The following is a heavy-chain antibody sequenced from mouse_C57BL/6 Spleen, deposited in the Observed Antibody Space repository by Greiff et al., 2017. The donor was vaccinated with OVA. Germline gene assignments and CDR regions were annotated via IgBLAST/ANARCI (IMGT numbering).Heavy chain of an antibody. CDR3: ARHLFAY. Sequence: EVQWVESGGDLVKPGGSLKLSCAASGFTFSSYGMSWVRQTPDKRLEWVATISSGGSYTYSTDSVKGRFTSSRYNAKNTLYLQMSSLKSEETAMYYGARHLFAYWGQGTLVTVSA. CDR1: GFTFSSYG. CDR2: ISSGGSYT. V-gene: IGHV5-6*01. J-gene: IGHJ3*01.